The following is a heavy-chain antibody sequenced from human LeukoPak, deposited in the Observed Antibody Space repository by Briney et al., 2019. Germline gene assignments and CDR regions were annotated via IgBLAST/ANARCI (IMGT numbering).Heavy chain of an antibody. Sequence: PGGSLRLSCAASGFTFSSYSMNWVRQAPGKGLEWVSSISSSSTYIYYADSVKGRFTISRDNAKNSLYLQMNSLRAEDTAVYYCARDRMIGGFDPWGQGAQVTVSS. J-gene: IGHJ5*02. CDR3: ARDRMIGGFDP. CDR2: ISSSSTYI. D-gene: IGHD3-10*02. V-gene: IGHV3-21*01. CDR1: GFTFSSYS.